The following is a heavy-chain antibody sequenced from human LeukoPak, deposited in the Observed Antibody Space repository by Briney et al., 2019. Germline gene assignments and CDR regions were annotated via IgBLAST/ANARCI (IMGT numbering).Heavy chain of an antibody. Sequence: GGSLRLSCAASGFTFSSYSMNWVRQAPGKGLEWVAVISYDGSNKYYADSVKGRFTISRDNSKNTLYLQMNSLRAEDTAVYYCVRVGDYDFWSGYFDYWGQGTLVTVSS. D-gene: IGHD3-3*01. CDR1: GFTFSSYS. V-gene: IGHV3-30*03. CDR2: ISYDGSNK. J-gene: IGHJ4*02. CDR3: VRVGDYDFWSGYFDY.